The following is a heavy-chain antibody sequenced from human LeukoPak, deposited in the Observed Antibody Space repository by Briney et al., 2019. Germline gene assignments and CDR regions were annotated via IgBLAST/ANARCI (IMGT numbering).Heavy chain of an antibody. J-gene: IGHJ4*02. CDR2: IWSDGINK. V-gene: IGHV3-33*01. CDR3: ARGTYSSSSYYFDY. Sequence: PGGSLRLSCAASGFTFSNYGIHWVRQAPGKGLEWVAVIWSDGINKYYADSVKGRFTISRDNSKNTLYLQMNSLRADDTAVYYCARGTYSSSSYYFDYWGQGSLVTVSS. D-gene: IGHD6-13*01. CDR1: GFTFSNYG.